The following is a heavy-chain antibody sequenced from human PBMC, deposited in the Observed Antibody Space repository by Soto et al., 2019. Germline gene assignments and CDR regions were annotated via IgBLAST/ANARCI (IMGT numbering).Heavy chain of an antibody. CDR1: GGSISSYY. CDR2: IYYSGST. Sequence: TLSLTCTVSGGSISSYYWSWIRQPPGKGLEWIGYIYYSGSTNYNPSLKSRVTISVDTSKNQFSLKLSSVTAADTAVYYCARAGIAARLFDYWGQGTLVTVSS. J-gene: IGHJ4*02. CDR3: ARAGIAARLFDY. D-gene: IGHD6-6*01. V-gene: IGHV4-59*01.